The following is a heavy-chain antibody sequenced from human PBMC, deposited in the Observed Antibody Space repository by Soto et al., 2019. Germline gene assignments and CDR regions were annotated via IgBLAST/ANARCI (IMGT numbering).Heavy chain of an antibody. CDR1: GFTFSSYA. J-gene: IGHJ6*02. CDR3: AKEGGIVLMVYAPDYYYYGMDV. CDR2: ISGSGGST. V-gene: IGHV3-23*01. D-gene: IGHD2-8*01. Sequence: GGSLRLSCAASGFTFSSYAMSWVRQAPGKGLEWVSAISGSGGSTYYADSVKGRFTISRDNSKNTLYLQMNSLRAEDTAVYYCAKEGGIVLMVYAPDYYYYGMDVWGQGTTVTVSS.